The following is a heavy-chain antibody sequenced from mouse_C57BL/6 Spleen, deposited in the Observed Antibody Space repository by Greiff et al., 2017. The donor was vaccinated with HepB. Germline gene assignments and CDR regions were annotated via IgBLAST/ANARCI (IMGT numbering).Heavy chain of an antibody. Sequence: QVQLQQSGPELVKPGASVKISCKASGYAFSSSWMNWVKQRPGKGLEWIGRIYPGDGDTNYNGKFKGKATLTADKSSSTAYMQLSSLTSEDSAVYFCASYYGSSYGYCDVWGTGTTVTVSS. CDR3: ASYYGSSYGYCDV. CDR1: GYAFSSSW. D-gene: IGHD1-1*01. J-gene: IGHJ1*03. CDR2: IYPGDGDT. V-gene: IGHV1-82*01.